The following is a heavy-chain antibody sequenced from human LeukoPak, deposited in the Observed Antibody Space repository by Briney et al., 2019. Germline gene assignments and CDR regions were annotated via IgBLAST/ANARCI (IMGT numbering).Heavy chain of an antibody. J-gene: IGHJ4*02. CDR3: ARYSGNTPLEY. Sequence: ASVKVSCKTSGYSFTNYYMYWVRQAPGQGLEWMGIINPSGGSTTYAQKFQGRVTMTRDTSTSTVYMELSSLRSEDTAVYYCARYSGNTPLEYWGQGSLVTVSA. D-gene: IGHD1-26*01. V-gene: IGHV1-46*01. CDR1: GYSFTNYY. CDR2: INPSGGST.